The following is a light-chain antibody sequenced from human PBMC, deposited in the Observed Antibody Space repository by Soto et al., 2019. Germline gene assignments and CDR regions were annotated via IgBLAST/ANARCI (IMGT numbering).Light chain of an antibody. J-gene: IGLJ2*01. CDR2: EVN. Sequence: QSVLTQPASVSGSPGQSITISCTGTSSDVGGHNYVSWYQQYPGKAPKNMIYEVNNGPSGVSDRFSGSKSGNTASLTISGLQAEDEAYYYCSSFTNSGTVVFGGGTKLTVL. CDR1: SSDVGGHNY. V-gene: IGLV2-14*01. CDR3: SSFTNSGTVV.